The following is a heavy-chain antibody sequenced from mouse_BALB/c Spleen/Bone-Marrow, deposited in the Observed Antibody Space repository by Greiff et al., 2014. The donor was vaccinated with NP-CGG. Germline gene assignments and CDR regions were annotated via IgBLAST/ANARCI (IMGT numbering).Heavy chain of an antibody. J-gene: IGHJ3*01. V-gene: IGHV1-47*01. Sequence: QVQLQQSGAELVKPGASVKMSCKAFGYTFTTYPIEWMKQNHGKSLEWIGNFHPYNGDTKYNKKFKDRAKLTVDKSSTTVYLEISRVTAEDYGGYCGERGGGFAYWGQGTLVTVSA. CDR2: FHPYNGDT. CDR1: GYTFTTYP. CDR3: ERGGGFAY.